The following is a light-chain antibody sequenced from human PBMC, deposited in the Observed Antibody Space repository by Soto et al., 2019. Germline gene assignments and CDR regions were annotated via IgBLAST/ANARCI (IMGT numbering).Light chain of an antibody. J-gene: IGKJ3*01. Sequence: DIVMTQSPDSLAVSLGERATINCKSSQNVLYSSNNKNYLAWYQQKPGQPPKLLIYWGSIRESGVPDRFSGSGSGTDFTLTISSLQAEDVAVYYCQQYYSTPFTFGHGTRVAIK. CDR3: QQYYSTPFT. CDR2: WGS. CDR1: QNVLYSSNNKNY. V-gene: IGKV4-1*01.